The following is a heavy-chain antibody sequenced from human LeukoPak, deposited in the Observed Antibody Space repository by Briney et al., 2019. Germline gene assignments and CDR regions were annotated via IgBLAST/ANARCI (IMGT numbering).Heavy chain of an antibody. D-gene: IGHD4-17*01. J-gene: IGHJ6*03. Sequence: ASVKVSCKASGYTFTGYYMHWVRQAPGQGREWMGWINPNSGGTNYAQKFQGRVTMTRDTSISTTYMELSRLRSDDTAVYYCARDRTTVTKYYYYYYTDVWGNGTTVTVSS. CDR3: ARDRTTVTKYYYYYYTDV. CDR1: GYTFTGYY. V-gene: IGHV1-2*02. CDR2: INPNSGGT.